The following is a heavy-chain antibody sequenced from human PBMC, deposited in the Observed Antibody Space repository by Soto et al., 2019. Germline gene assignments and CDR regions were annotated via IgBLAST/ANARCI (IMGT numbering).Heavy chain of an antibody. CDR1: GGTFSSYA. D-gene: IGHD3-3*01. V-gene: IGHV1-69*13. J-gene: IGHJ6*02. Sequence: GDSVKVSCKASGGTFSSYAISWVRQAPGQGLEWMGGIIPIFGTANYAQKFQGRVTITADESTSTAYMELSSLRSEDTAVYYCARVSTIFGVVRHGMDVWGQGTTVTVSS. CDR2: IIPIFGTA. CDR3: ARVSTIFGVVRHGMDV.